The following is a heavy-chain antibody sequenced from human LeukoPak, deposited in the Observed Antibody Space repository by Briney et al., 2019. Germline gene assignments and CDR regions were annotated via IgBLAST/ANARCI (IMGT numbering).Heavy chain of an antibody. Sequence: GGSLRLSCAASGFTFNTYAMSWVRQAPGKGLEWVSTIKSGGGRTYYADSVKGRFTISRDDSKNTLYLQMNSLRAEDTAVYYCAKTPSEGYYFDYWGQGTLVTVSS. CDR2: IKSGGGRT. CDR1: GFTFNTYA. CDR3: AKTPSEGYYFDY. J-gene: IGHJ4*02. V-gene: IGHV3-23*01.